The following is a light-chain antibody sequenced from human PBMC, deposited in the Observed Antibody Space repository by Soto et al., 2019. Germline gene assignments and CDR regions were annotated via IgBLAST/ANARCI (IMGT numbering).Light chain of an antibody. Sequence: QSALTEPACVSVSPGQSITISCTGTSSDVGSYNLVSWYQQHPGKAPKLMIYEGSKRPSGVSNRFSGSKSGNTASLTISGLQAEDEADYYCCSYAGSSTFYVFGTGTKVTVL. CDR2: EGS. CDR1: SSDVGSYNL. CDR3: CSYAGSSTFYV. V-gene: IGLV2-23*01. J-gene: IGLJ1*01.